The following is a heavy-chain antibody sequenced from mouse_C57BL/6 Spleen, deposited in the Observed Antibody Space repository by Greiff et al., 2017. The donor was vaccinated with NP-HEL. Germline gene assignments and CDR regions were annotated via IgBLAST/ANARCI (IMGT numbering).Heavy chain of an antibody. D-gene: IGHD2-4*01. J-gene: IGHJ4*01. CDR2: IHPNSGST. V-gene: IGHV1-64*01. Sequence: VQLQQPGAELVKPGASVKLSCKASGYTFTSYWMHWVKQRPGQGLEWIGMIHPNSGSTNYKEKFKSKATLTVDKSSSTAYMQLSSLTSEDSAVYYCARRAYYDYDDAMDYWGQGTSVTVSS. CDR1: GYTFTSYW. CDR3: ARRAYYDYDDAMDY.